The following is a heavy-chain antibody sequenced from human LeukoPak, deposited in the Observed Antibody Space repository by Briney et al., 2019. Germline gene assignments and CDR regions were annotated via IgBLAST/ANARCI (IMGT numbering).Heavy chain of an antibody. CDR3: ARDGGTGIVGASGGMDV. J-gene: IGHJ6*02. D-gene: IGHD1-26*01. V-gene: IGHV3-30*03. Sequence: GGSLRLPCAASGFTFSNYGMHWVRQAPGKGLEWVAVISYDGSNKYYADSVKGRFTISRDNSKNTLYLQMNSLRAEDTAVYYCARDGGTGIVGASGGMDVWGQGTTVTVSS. CDR2: ISYDGSNK. CDR1: GFTFSNYG.